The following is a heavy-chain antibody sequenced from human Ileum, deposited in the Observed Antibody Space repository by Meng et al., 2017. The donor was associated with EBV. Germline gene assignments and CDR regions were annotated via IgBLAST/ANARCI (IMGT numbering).Heavy chain of an antibody. CDR3: ASSDYYRSDY. J-gene: IGHJ4*02. D-gene: IGHD3-22*01. CDR1: GGSISRSDW. V-gene: IGHV4-4*02. Sequence: VRLQESGPGLVKPSEPLSLTCAVSGGSISRSDWWSWVRQPPGKGLEWIGETSHSGSTNYSPSLKSRVTISLDKSKNQLSLKLNSVTAADTAVYYCASSDYYRSDYWGQGTLVTVSS. CDR2: TSHSGST.